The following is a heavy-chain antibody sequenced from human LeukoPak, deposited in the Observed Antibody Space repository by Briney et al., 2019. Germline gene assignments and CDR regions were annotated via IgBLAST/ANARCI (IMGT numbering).Heavy chain of an antibody. CDR2: INHSGST. CDR1: GGSFSGYY. Sequence: SETLSLTCVVYGGSFSGYYWSWIRQPPGKGPEWIGEINHSGSTNYNPSLKSRVTISVDTSKNQFSLKLSSVTAADTAVYYCAGRTYYYGSGRRFDPWGQGTLVTVSS. V-gene: IGHV4-34*01. J-gene: IGHJ5*02. CDR3: AGRTYYYGSGRRFDP. D-gene: IGHD3-10*01.